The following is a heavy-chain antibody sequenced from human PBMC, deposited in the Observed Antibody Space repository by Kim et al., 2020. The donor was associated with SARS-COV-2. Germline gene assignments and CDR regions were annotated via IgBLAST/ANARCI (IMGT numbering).Heavy chain of an antibody. V-gene: IGHV1-3*01. CDR1: GYTFTSYA. CDR3: AREGSFGLPPGY. D-gene: IGHD2-2*01. Sequence: ASVKVSCKASGYTFTSYAMHWVRQAPGQRLEWMGWINAGNGNTKYSQKFQGRVTITRDTSASTAYMELSSLRSEDTAVYYCAREGSFGLPPGYWGQGTLVTVSS. CDR2: INAGNGNT. J-gene: IGHJ4*02.